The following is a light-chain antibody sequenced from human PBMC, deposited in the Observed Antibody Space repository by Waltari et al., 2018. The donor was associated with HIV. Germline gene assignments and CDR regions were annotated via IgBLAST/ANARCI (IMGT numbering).Light chain of an antibody. J-gene: IGKJ1*01. CDR2: AAS. CDR3: EQSYNSPRT. Sequence: DIQMTQSPSSLSASIGGRVTITCRSSQSIRSNLNWYQQKPGKAPKLLIYAASSSQSGVPSRFSGSGSGTDFTLTISSLQPEDFVTYHCEQSYNSPRTFGQGTKVEIK. V-gene: IGKV1-39*01. CDR1: QSIRSN.